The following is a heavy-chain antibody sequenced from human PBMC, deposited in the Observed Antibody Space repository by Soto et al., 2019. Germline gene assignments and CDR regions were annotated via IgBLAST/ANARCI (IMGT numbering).Heavy chain of an antibody. CDR2: IYFRGTT. D-gene: IGHD3-22*01. Sequence: SETLSLTCTVSGGSISSYYWSWIRQPPGKGLEWIGYIYFRGTTNYNPSLKSRVTMSADTSKNQFSLKLNSVTAADTAVYYCARMNYYDTSGYPLDYWGQGMMVTVS. CDR1: GGSISSYY. J-gene: IGHJ4*02. V-gene: IGHV4-59*01. CDR3: ARMNYYDTSGYPLDY.